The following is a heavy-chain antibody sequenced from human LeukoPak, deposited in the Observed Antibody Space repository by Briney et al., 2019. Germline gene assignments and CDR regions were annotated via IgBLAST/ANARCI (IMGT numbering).Heavy chain of an antibody. J-gene: IGHJ4*02. V-gene: IGHV4-4*07. CDR3: ARGGPDIVIVPAAQIPDYYFDY. CDR1: GGSISSYY. D-gene: IGHD2-2*01. CDR2: IYTSGST. Sequence: SETLSLTCTVSGGSISSYYWSWIRQPAGKGLEWIGRIYTSGSTNYNPSLKSRVTMSVDTSKNQFSLKLSSVTAADTAVYYCARGGPDIVIVPAAQIPDYYFDYWGQGTLVIVSS.